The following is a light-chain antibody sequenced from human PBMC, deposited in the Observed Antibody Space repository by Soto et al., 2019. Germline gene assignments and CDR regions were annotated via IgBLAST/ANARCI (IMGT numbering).Light chain of an antibody. CDR1: QSVSSN. CDR3: QQHNNWPPVT. Sequence: IVMTQSPATLSVSPGERATLSCRASQSVSSNLAWYQQKPGQAPRLLIYGASTRATGIPARFSGSGSGTEFTLTISSLQSEDFAVYYCQQHNNWPPVTFGQGTKVDIK. CDR2: GAS. J-gene: IGKJ1*01. V-gene: IGKV3-15*01.